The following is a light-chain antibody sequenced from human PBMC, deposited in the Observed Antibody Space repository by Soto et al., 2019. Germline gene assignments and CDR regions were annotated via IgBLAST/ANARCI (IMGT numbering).Light chain of an antibody. CDR2: GAS. V-gene: IGKV1-39*01. CDR3: QQNFSPPLT. CDR1: QTIYDY. Sequence: DIQMTQSPSSLSASVGDRVTITCRASQTIYDYVTWFQQRPGKAPKALIYGASTLQSGVPSPFSGSRSGTEFTLTISTSQPEDFASYYRQQNFSPPLTFGRGTKVDIK. J-gene: IGKJ4*01.